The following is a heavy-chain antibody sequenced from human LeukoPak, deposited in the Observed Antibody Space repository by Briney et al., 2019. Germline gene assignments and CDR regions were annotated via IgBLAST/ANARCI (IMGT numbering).Heavy chain of an antibody. Sequence: GGSLRLSCAASGFSFSSYSMNWVRQAPGKGLEWVSYISTRSTTIDYADSVKGRFTISRDNAKNSLYLQVNSLRAEDTAVYYCAKEDGSGDFDYWGQGTLVTVSS. CDR2: ISTRSTTI. CDR1: GFSFSSYS. J-gene: IGHJ4*02. D-gene: IGHD3-10*01. CDR3: AKEDGSGDFDY. V-gene: IGHV3-48*04.